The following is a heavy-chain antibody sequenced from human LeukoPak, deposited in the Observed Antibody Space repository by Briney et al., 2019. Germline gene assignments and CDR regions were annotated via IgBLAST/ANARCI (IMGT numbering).Heavy chain of an antibody. CDR1: GGTFSSYA. CDR3: ARDRQGGSRDY. CDR2: IIPILGIA. D-gene: IGHD1-26*01. Sequence: TSVKVSCKASGGTFSSYAISWVRQAPGQGLEWMGRIIPILGIANYAQKFRGRVTITADKSTSTAYMELSSLRSEDTAVYYCARDRQGGSRDYWGQGTLVTVSS. J-gene: IGHJ4*02. V-gene: IGHV1-69*04.